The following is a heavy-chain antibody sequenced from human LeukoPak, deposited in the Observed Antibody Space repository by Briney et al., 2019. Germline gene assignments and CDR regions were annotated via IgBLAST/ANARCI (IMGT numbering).Heavy chain of an antibody. Sequence: GGSLRLSCAASGFTFSSYWMHWVRQAPGKGLVWVSRIDGDGSSTNYADSVKGRFTISRDNSKNTLYLQMNSLRAEDTAVYYCARDLYYDSSGYFAWFDPWGQGTLVTVSS. V-gene: IGHV3-74*01. CDR1: GFTFSSYW. D-gene: IGHD3-22*01. CDR3: ARDLYYDSSGYFAWFDP. J-gene: IGHJ5*02. CDR2: IDGDGSST.